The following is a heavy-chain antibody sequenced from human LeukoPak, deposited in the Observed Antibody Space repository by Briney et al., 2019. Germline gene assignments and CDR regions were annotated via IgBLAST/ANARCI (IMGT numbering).Heavy chain of an antibody. CDR1: GGSFSGYY. J-gene: IGHJ6*03. CDR3: ARGYSSGWSFYYYMDV. D-gene: IGHD6-19*01. Sequence: PSETLSLTCAVYGGSFSGYYWSWIRQPPGKGLEWIGEINHSGSTNYNPSLKSRVTISVDTSKNQFSLKLCSVTAADTAVYYCARGYSSGWSFYYYMDVWGKGTTVTVSS. V-gene: IGHV4-34*01. CDR2: INHSGST.